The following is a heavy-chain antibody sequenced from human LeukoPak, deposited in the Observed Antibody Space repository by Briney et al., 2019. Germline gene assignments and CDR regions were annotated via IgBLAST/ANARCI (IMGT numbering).Heavy chain of an antibody. V-gene: IGHV3-21*01. CDR1: GFIFSTYS. D-gene: IGHD6-6*01. CDR2: ISSSTSYI. J-gene: IGHJ4*02. Sequence: GGSLRLSCAASGFIFSTYSMNWVRQAPGKGLEWVSSISSSTSYIYYADSVKGRFTISRDNAKNSLYLQMNSLRAEDTAVYYCASGRVAARLLGYWGQGTLVTVSS. CDR3: ASGRVAARLLGY.